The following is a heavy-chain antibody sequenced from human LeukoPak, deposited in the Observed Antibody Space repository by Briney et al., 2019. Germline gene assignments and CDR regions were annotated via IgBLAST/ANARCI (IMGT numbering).Heavy chain of an antibody. CDR3: VVSGSGGGVVY. CDR2: IYSNGRT. J-gene: IGHJ4*02. CDR1: GFTVSSNF. D-gene: IGHD3-16*01. Sequence: GGSLKLSCAASGFTVSSNFITWFRQAPGKGLNWVSLIYSNGRTYYTDSVKSGFTTSTQNSQNTLYLQNNSLRAKNTPVYYYVVSGSGGGVVYWGEGTLVTVSS. V-gene: IGHV3-53*04.